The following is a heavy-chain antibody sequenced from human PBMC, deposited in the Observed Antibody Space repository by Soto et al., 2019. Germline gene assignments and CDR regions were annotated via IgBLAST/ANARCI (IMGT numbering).Heavy chain of an antibody. CDR3: AGVPKVRFLDWLYYFDY. D-gene: IGHD3-3*01. J-gene: IGHJ4*02. Sequence: ASVKVSCKASGYTFISYGISWVRQAPGQGLEWMGWISGNNGNTHLAQKLQGRVTMTTDTSTSTAYMELRSLRSDDTAVYYCAGVPKVRFLDWLYYFDYWGQGTLVTVSS. CDR2: ISGNNGNT. CDR1: GYTFISYG. V-gene: IGHV1-18*01.